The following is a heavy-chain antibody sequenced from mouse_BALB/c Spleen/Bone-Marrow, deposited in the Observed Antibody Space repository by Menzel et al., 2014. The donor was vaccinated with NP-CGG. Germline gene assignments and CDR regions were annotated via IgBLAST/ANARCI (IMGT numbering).Heavy chain of an antibody. CDR2: IDPANGNT. J-gene: IGHJ4*01. V-gene: IGHV14-3*02. Sequence: VQLKESGAELVKPGASIKLSCTASGFNIKDTYMHWVKHRPEQGLEWIGRIDPANGNTKYDPKFQGKATITADTSSNTAYLQLSRLTSEDTAVYYCAGASYYAMDYWGQGTLVTVSS. CDR1: GFNIKDTY. CDR3: AGASYYAMDY.